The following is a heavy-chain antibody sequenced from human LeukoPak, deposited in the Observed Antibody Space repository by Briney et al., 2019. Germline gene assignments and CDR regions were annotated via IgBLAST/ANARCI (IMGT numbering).Heavy chain of an antibody. D-gene: IGHD3-22*01. CDR3: AKELYYYDSSGLPPHLGY. CDR2: ISPSGTDI. CDR1: AFTFSDNY. V-gene: IGHV3-11*04. Sequence: GGSLRLSCAVSAFTFSDNYMTWIRQAPGKGLESVSYISPSGTDISYADSVKGRFTISRDNSKNTLHLQMNSLRAEDTAVYYCAKELYYYDSSGLPPHLGYWGQGTLVTVSS. J-gene: IGHJ4*02.